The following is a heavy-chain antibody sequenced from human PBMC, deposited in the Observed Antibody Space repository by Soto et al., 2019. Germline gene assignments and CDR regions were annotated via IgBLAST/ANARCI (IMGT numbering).Heavy chain of an antibody. V-gene: IGHV3-15*07. Sequence: EVQLVESGGGLVQPGGSHRVSCAASGFILGNAWMNWVRQAPGKGLEWVGRILTNAEGGTTDLAAPLRGRFTISRDDSKATLYLQMNSLSTEDTAIYYCTADPHFDTSGLAYWGQGTLVTVSS. CDR1: GFILGNAW. D-gene: IGHD3-22*01. J-gene: IGHJ4*02. CDR3: TADPHFDTSGLAY. CDR2: ILTNAEGGTT.